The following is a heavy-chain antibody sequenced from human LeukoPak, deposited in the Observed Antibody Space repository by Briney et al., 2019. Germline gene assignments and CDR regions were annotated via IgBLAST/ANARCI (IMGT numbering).Heavy chain of an antibody. V-gene: IGHV3-23*01. CDR2: ISGSGGST. J-gene: IGHJ4*02. D-gene: IGHD3-22*01. CDR1: GFXFSSYA. Sequence: GGSLRLSCAASGFXFSSYAISWVRQAPGKGLEWVSAISGSGGSTYYADSVKGRFTISRDNSKNTLYLQMNSLRAEDTAVYYCAKGTASMKVVVVDYWGQGTLVTVSS. CDR3: AKGTASMKVVVVDY.